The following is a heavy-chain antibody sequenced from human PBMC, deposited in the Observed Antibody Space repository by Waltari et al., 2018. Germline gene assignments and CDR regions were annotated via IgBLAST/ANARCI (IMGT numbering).Heavy chain of an antibody. CDR2: ISDAGGII. CDR1: GFTFSTYV. CDR3: ARGSGVDY. Sequence: EVQLLESGGGLVQPGGSLRLSCAASGFTFSTYVMNWVRQAPGKGLGWVSSISDAGGIINYADSVKGRFTISRDNAKNTLYLQMNNLRAEDTAVYYCARGSGVDYWGQGTLVTISS. D-gene: IGHD7-27*01. V-gene: IGHV3-23*01. J-gene: IGHJ4*02.